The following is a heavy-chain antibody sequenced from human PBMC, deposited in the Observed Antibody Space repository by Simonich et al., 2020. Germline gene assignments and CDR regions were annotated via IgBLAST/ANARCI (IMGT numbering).Heavy chain of an antibody. Sequence: QVQLQESGPGLVKPSETLSLTCAVSGYSISSGYYWGWIRQPPGKGLEWIGSIYHSGGTYTNPSLKSRVTISVDTSKNQFSMKLSSVTAADTAVYYCARVGYSNYYYYGMDVWGQGTTVTVSS. V-gene: IGHV4-38-2*01. CDR3: ARVGYSNYYYYGMDV. J-gene: IGHJ6*02. D-gene: IGHD6-13*01. CDR2: IYHSGGT. CDR1: GYSISSGYY.